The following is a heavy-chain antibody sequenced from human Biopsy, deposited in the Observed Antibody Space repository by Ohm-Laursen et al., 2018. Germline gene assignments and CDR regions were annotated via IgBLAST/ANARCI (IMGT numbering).Heavy chain of an antibody. J-gene: IGHJ5*02. CDR1: GGSISSSTTYY. V-gene: IGHV4-39*01. CDR2: IYNTETT. Sequence: SDTLSLTCTVSGGSISSSTTYYWAWLRPPPGRGLEWIGSIYNTETTFYNPSLKSRVTISVDTSTNQFPLKVSSVTAADTALYFCARHPTGFWFDPWGHGTLVTVSS. CDR3: ARHPTGFWFDP.